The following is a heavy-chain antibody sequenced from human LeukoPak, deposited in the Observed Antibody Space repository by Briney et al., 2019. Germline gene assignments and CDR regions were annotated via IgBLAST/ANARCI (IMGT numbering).Heavy chain of an antibody. CDR3: AKGELSPYYYYYMDV. CDR2: ISYDGSNK. CDR1: GFTFSSYG. Sequence: GGSLRLSCAASGFTFSSYGMHWVRQAPGKGLEWVAVISYDGSNKYYADCVKGRFTIARDNSKNTLYLQMNSLRAEDTAVYYCAKGELSPYYYYYMDVWGKGTTVTVSS. V-gene: IGHV3-30*18. J-gene: IGHJ6*03. D-gene: IGHD3-16*02.